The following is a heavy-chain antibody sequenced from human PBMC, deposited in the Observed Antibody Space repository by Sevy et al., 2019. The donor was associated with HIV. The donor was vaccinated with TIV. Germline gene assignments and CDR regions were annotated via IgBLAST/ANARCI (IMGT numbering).Heavy chain of an antibody. Sequence: GGSLRLSCAASEFIFTGYWMNWVRQAPGKGLEWVANIDQDGSDKRHVDSVRGRFTISRDNANNFLYLQMSSLRADDTAVYYCARAGGWGNINHSNQILDTWGHGTKVTVSS. D-gene: IGHD3-16*01. J-gene: IGHJ3*02. CDR3: ARAGGWGNINHSNQILDT. CDR2: IDQDGSDK. V-gene: IGHV3-7*01. CDR1: EFIFTGYW.